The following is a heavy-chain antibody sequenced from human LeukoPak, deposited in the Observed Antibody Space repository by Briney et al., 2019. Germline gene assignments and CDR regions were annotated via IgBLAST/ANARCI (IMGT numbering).Heavy chain of an antibody. CDR3: ARAPAEVYGSGSYYYFDY. CDR2: INPNSGGT. Sequence: ASVKVSCKASGYTFTGYYMHWVRQAPGQGLEWMGWINPNSGGTNYAQKFQGWVTMTWDTSISTAYMELSRLRSDDTAVYYCARAPAEVYGSGSYYYFDYWGQGTLVTVSS. D-gene: IGHD3-10*01. J-gene: IGHJ4*02. V-gene: IGHV1-2*04. CDR1: GYTFTGYY.